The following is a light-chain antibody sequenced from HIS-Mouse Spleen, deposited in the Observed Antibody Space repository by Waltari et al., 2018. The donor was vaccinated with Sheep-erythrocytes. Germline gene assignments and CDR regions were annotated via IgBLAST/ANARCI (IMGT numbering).Light chain of an antibody. CDR2: EGS. CDR3: CSYAGSSTPWV. CDR1: SSDVGSYNL. V-gene: IGLV2-23*01. J-gene: IGLJ3*02. Sequence: QSALTQPASVSGSPGQSLPSPCTGTSSDVGSYNLVPWYQQHPGKAPKLMSYEGSKRPSGVSNRFSGSKSGNTDSLTISGLQAEDEADYYCCSYAGSSTPWVFGGGTKLTVL.